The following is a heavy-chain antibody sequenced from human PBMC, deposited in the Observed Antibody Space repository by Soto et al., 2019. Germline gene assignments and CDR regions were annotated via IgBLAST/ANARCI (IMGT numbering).Heavy chain of an antibody. CDR1: GGTFSSYA. J-gene: IGHJ5*02. CDR3: ARAGQIAAYIWA. V-gene: IGHV1-69*13. CDR2: IIPIFGTA. Sequence: ASVKVSCKASGGTFSSYAISWVRQAPGQGLEWMGGIIPIFGTANYAQKFQGRVTITADESTSTAYMELSSLRSEDTAVYYCARAGQIAAYIWAWGQGTLVTVSS. D-gene: IGHD6-13*01.